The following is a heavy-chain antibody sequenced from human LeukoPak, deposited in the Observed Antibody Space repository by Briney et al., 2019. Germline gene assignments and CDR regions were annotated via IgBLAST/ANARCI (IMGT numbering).Heavy chain of an antibody. CDR1: GFTFSSYG. V-gene: IGHV3-30*03. CDR3: AREDSSGYFP. J-gene: IGHJ5*02. CDR2: ISYDGSNK. Sequence: GGSLRLSCAASGFTFSSYGMHWVRQAPGKGLEWVAVISYDGSNKYYADSVKGRFTTSRDHSKNTPYLQMNSLRAEDTAVYYCAREDSSGYFPWGQGTLVTVSS. D-gene: IGHD3-22*01.